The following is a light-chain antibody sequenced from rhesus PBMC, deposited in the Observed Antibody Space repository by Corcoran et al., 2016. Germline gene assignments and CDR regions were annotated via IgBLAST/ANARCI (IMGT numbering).Light chain of an antibody. CDR2: AAS. Sequence: DIQMTQSPSSLSASVGDRVTITCRASQGISSYFAWYQKKPGKAPKLLIYAASTLQSGVPSRFSGSGSGTDFTLTISSLQPEDFATYYCQQHNSYPLTFGGGTKVELK. CDR3: QQHNSYPLT. CDR1: QGISSY. V-gene: IGKV1-25*01. J-gene: IGKJ4*01.